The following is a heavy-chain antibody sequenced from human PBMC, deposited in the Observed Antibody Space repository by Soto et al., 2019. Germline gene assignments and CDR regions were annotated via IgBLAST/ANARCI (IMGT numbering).Heavy chain of an antibody. CDR1: GFTFSSYG. D-gene: IGHD2-15*01. J-gene: IGHJ6*03. V-gene: IGHV3-30*18. CDR3: AKEVGGYYYMDV. Sequence: QVQLVESGGGVVQPGRSLRLSCAASGFTFSSYGMHWVRQAPGKRLEWVAVISYDGSNKYYADSVKGRFTISRDNSKNTLYLQMNSLRAEDTAVYYCAKEVGGYYYMDVWGKGTTVTVSS. CDR2: ISYDGSNK.